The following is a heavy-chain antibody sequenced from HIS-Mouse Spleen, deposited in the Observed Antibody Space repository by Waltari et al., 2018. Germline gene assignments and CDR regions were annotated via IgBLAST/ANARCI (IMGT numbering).Heavy chain of an antibody. CDR2: INPNSGGT. CDR1: GYTFTGYY. D-gene: IGHD3-16*01. V-gene: IGHV1-2*02. J-gene: IGHJ4*02. CDR3: ARVSSGGSDFDY. Sequence: QVQLVQSGAEVKKPGASVKVSCKASGYTFTGYYMHWVRQAPGQGLEWMGWINPNSGGTNYAQKVQGRVTMTRDTSISTAYMELSRLRSDDTAVYYCARVSSGGSDFDYWGQGTLVTVSS.